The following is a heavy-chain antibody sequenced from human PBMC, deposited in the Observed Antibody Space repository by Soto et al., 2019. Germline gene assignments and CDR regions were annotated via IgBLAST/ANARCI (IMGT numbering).Heavy chain of an antibody. V-gene: IGHV3-74*01. D-gene: IGHD1-7*01. CDR2: INGDGSST. CDR3: SGSPGLSRISGTTLGA. Sequence: EVQLVESGGGLVQPGGSLRLSCAASGFTFSSHWMHWVRQAQGKGLVWVSRINGDGSSTSYADSVKGRFTIPRDHAKNMLYLQVNSLRADDTAVYYCSGSPGLSRISGTTLGAWGQGTLVTVSS. J-gene: IGHJ5*01. CDR1: GFTFSSHW.